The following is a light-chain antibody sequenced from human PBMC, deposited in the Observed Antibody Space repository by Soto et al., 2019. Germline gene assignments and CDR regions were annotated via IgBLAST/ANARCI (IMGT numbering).Light chain of an antibody. CDR2: EVS. CDR1: SSDVGSYNL. CDR3: CSYAGSSTSPYV. V-gene: IGLV2-23*02. J-gene: IGLJ1*01. Sequence: QSVLTQPASVSGSPGQSITISCTGTSSDVGSYNLVSWYQQHPGKAPKLMIYEVSKRPSGVSNRFSGSKSGNTASLTISGLQAEDEAEYYCCSYAGSSTSPYVFGTGTKVTVL.